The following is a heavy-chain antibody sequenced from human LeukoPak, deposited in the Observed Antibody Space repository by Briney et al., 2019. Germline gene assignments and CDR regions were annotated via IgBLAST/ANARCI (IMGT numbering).Heavy chain of an antibody. D-gene: IGHD3-16*01. CDR3: ARDGGLYWYFDL. J-gene: IGHJ2*01. CDR1: GFTFSSYE. CDR2: ISSTGSTI. Sequence: GGSLRLSCAASGFTFSSYEMNWVRQAPGKGLEWVSFISSTGSTIYYANSVKGRFTISRDNAKNSLYLQMNSLRAEDTAMYYCARDGGLYWYFDLWGRGTLVTVSS. V-gene: IGHV3-48*03.